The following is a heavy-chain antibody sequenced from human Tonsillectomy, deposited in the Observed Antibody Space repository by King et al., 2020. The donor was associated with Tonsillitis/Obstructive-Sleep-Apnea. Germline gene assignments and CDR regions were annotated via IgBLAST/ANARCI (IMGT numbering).Heavy chain of an antibody. J-gene: IGHJ5*02. V-gene: IGHV3-48*03. CDR2: ISSSGSTI. CDR3: AREGLYDYPP. CDR1: GFTFSSYE. D-gene: IGHD3-16*01. Sequence: VQLVESGGGSVQPGGSLRLSCAASGFTFSSYEFNWVRQAPGKGLEWLSYISSSGSTIYYADSVKGRFTISRDNAKNSLYLQMNSLSAEDTAVYYCAREGLYDYPPWGQGTLVTVSS.